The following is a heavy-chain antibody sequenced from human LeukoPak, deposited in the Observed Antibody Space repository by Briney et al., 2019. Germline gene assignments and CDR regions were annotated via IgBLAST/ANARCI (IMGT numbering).Heavy chain of an antibody. D-gene: IGHD3-10*01. CDR1: GGSFSGYY. V-gene: IGHV4-34*01. CDR3: ASVDYYGSGSRMPTQVRPVKYYFDY. J-gene: IGHJ4*02. Sequence: KPSETLSLTCAVYGGSFSGYYWSWIRQPPGKGLEWIGEINHSGSTNYNPSLKSRVTISVDTSKNQISLKLSSVTAADTAVYYCASVDYYGSGSRMPTQVRPVKYYFDYWGQGTLVTVSS. CDR2: INHSGST.